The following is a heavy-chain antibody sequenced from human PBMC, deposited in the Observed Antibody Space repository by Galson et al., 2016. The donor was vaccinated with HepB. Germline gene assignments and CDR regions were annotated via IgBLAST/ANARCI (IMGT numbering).Heavy chain of an antibody. J-gene: IGHJ6*02. CDR3: TSSSRPNYYYGMDA. CDR1: GFIFSGSS. D-gene: IGHD2-2*01. V-gene: IGHV3-73*01. Sequence: SLRLSCAVSGFIFSGSSMHWVRQASGKGLEWVGRIRSKDNSYATAYAASVRGRFTISRDDSKNTAYLQMNSLKIEDTAVYYCTSSSRPNYYYGMDAWGQGTTVTVSS. CDR2: IRSKDNSYAT.